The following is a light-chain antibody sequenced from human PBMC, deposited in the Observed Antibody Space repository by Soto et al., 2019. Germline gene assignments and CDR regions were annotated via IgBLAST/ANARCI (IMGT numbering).Light chain of an antibody. CDR3: CSYASAYWV. CDR2: EVN. J-gene: IGLJ3*02. Sequence: QSALTQPASVSGSPGQSITISCTGSSSDVGTYNLVSWYQQHPGKAPKLMIYEVNKRPSGVSNRFSASKSGNTASLTISGLQAEDEAEYYCCSYASAYWVFGGGTKVTVL. CDR1: SSDVGTYNL. V-gene: IGLV2-23*02.